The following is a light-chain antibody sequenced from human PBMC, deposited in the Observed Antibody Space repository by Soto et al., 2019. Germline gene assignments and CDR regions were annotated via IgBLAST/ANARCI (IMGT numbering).Light chain of an antibody. V-gene: IGKV3-20*01. J-gene: IGKJ4*01. CDR3: QQYGRSLT. CDR2: GLS. CDR1: QSVSSY. Sequence: EIALTQSPATLSLSPGERATLSCRASQSVSSYFAWYQQKPGQAPKLLIYGLSRRATGIPDRFRGSGSGTDFTLTISRLEPEDVAVYFCQQYGRSLTFGGGTKVDI.